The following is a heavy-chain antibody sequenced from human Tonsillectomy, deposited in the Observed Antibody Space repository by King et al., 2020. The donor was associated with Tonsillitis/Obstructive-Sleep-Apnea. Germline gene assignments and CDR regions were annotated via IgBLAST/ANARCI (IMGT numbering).Heavy chain of an antibody. D-gene: IGHD2-15*01. CDR2: ISYDGGNK. V-gene: IGHV3-30*01. CDR1: RFTFSSYA. Sequence: VQLVESGGGVVQPGRSLRLSCAASRFTFSSYAMHWVRQVPGKGLEWVAVISYDGGNKYYADSVKGRFTISRDISKNTLYLQMNSLRAEDTAVYYCAREDGYCSGGSCYSKAFDIWGQGTMVTVSS. J-gene: IGHJ3*02. CDR3: AREDGYCSGGSCYSKAFDI.